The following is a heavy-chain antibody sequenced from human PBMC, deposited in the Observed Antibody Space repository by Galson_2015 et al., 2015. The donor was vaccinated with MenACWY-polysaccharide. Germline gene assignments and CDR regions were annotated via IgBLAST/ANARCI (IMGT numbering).Heavy chain of an antibody. D-gene: IGHD1-26*01. CDR3: AREPKQLPSPYSFYFLMDL. Sequence: CAISGDSVSSDSAAWNWIRESPSRDLGWLGRTYYMSKWNNDYAVSVKGRVTITPDTSNNHVSLQLLSVTPEDTGFYFCAREPKQLPSPYSFYFLMDLWGKGTAVIVSS. V-gene: IGHV6-1*01. J-gene: IGHJ6*03. CDR1: GDSVSSDSAA. CDR2: TYYMSKWNN.